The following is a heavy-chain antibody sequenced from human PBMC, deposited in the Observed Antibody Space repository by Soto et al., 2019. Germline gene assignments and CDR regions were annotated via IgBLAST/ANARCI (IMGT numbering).Heavy chain of an antibody. CDR1: GGSISSGDYY. J-gene: IGHJ4*01. D-gene: IGHD2-15*01. CDR3: ARDRNGGNFDY. Sequence: SETLSLTCTVSGGSISSGDYYWSWIRQPPGKGLEWIGYIYYSGSTYYNPSLKSRVTISVDTSKNQFSLRLSSVTAADTAVYYCARDRNGGNFDYWGQGTLVTVSS. CDR2: IYYSGST. V-gene: IGHV4-30-4*01.